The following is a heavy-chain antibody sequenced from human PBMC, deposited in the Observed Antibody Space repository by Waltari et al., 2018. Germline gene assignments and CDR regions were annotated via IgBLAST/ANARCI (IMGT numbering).Heavy chain of an antibody. CDR2: ISSSGSTI. CDR1: GFTFSSYE. J-gene: IGHJ4*02. V-gene: IGHV3-48*03. D-gene: IGHD6-19*01. CDR3: ARDLVRAGYSSGWYLGDY. Sequence: EVQLVESGGGLVQPGGSLRLSCAASGFTFSSYEMNWVRQAPGQGLEWVSYISSSGSTIYYADSVKGRFTISRDNAKNSLYLQMNSLRAEDTAVYYCARDLVRAGYSSGWYLGDYWGQGTLVTVSS.